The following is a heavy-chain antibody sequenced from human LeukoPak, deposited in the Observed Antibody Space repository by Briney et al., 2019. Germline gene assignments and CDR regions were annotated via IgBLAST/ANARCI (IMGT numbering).Heavy chain of an antibody. V-gene: IGHV4-34*01. J-gene: IGHJ3*02. CDR2: INHSGST. CDR1: GGSFSGYY. CDR3: ARRLRYFDWLLYNARRGDAFDI. D-gene: IGHD3-9*01. Sequence: NPSETLSLTCAVYGGSFSGYYWSWIRQPPGKGLEWIGEINHSGSTNYNPSLKSRVTISVDTSKNQFSLKLSSVTAADTAVYYCARRLRYFDWLLYNARRGDAFDIWGQGTMVTVSS.